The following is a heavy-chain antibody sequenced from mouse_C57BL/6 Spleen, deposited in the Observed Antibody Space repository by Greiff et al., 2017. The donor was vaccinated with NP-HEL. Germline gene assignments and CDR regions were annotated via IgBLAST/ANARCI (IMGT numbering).Heavy chain of an antibody. Sequence: QVQLQQPGAELVKPGASVKMSCKASGYTFTSYWITWVKQRPGQGLEWIGDLYPGSGSTNYNEKFKSKATLTVDTSSSTAYMQLSSLTSEDSAVYYCARDYSNYVWYFDVWGTGTTVTVSS. V-gene: IGHV1-55*01. CDR3: ARDYSNYVWYFDV. CDR2: LYPGSGST. D-gene: IGHD2-5*01. J-gene: IGHJ1*03. CDR1: GYTFTSYW.